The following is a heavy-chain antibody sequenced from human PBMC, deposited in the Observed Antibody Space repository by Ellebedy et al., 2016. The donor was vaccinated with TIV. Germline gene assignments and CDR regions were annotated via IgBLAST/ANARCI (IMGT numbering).Heavy chain of an antibody. Sequence: MPSETLSLTCAVYGGSFSGYYWSWIRQPPGKGLEWIGEINHSGSTNYNPSLKSRVTVSVDTSKNQFSLKLSSVTAADTAVYYCARGSSRITMVRGVIRAGMDVWGQGTTVTVSS. CDR2: INHSGST. V-gene: IGHV4-34*01. J-gene: IGHJ6*02. CDR1: GGSFSGYY. CDR3: ARGSSRITMVRGVIRAGMDV. D-gene: IGHD3-10*01.